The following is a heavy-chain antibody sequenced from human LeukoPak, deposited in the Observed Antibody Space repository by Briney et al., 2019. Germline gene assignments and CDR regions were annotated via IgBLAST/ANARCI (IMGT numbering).Heavy chain of an antibody. D-gene: IGHD1-26*01. Sequence: ASVKVSCKASGYTFTSYGISGVRQAPAQGLEWMGWISAYNGNTNYAQKPQDRLTMITDTSTSTAYMELRSLRSDDTAVYYGALVGATGRLFDYWGQGTLVTVSS. CDR2: ISAYNGNT. V-gene: IGHV1-18*01. J-gene: IGHJ4*02. CDR1: GYTFTSYG. CDR3: ALVGATGRLFDY.